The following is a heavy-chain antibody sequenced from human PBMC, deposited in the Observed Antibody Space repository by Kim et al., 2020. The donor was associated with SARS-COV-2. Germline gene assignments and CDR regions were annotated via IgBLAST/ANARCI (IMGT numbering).Heavy chain of an antibody. CDR3: ASLGGYSYGYWFGDDAFDI. CDR1: GFTFSSYE. V-gene: IGHV3-48*03. D-gene: IGHD5-18*01. J-gene: IGHJ3*02. Sequence: GGSLRLSCAASGFTFSSYEMNWVRQAPGKGLEWVSYISSSGSTIYYADSVKGRFTISRDNAKNSLYLQMNSLRAEDTAVYYCASLGGYSYGYWFGDDAFDIWGQGTMVTVSS. CDR2: ISSSGSTI.